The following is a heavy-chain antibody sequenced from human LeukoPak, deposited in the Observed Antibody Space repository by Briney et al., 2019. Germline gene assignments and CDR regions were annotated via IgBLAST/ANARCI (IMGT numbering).Heavy chain of an antibody. CDR1: GFTVSSKY. CDR3: ARIASSGYVGY. D-gene: IGHD5-12*01. CDR2: IYSGGST. Sequence: GGSLRLSCAASGFTVSSKYMSWVRQAPGKGLEWVSVIYSGGSTYYADSVKGRFTISRDNSKNTLYLQMNSLRAEDTAVYYCARIASSGYVGYWGQGTLVTVSS. J-gene: IGHJ4*02. V-gene: IGHV3-66*01.